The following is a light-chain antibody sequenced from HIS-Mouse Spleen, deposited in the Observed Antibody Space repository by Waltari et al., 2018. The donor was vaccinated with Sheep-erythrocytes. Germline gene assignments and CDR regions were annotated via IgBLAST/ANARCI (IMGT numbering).Light chain of an antibody. Sequence: DIQMTQSPSSLSASVGDRVTITCPASQSISSHLNWYQQKPGKAPELLSYAASSLQSGVPSRVSGSGSGTDFTLTISSLQPEDFATYYCQQSYSTPPTFGGGTKVEIK. CDR2: AAS. CDR1: QSISSH. J-gene: IGKJ4*01. V-gene: IGKV1-39*01. CDR3: QQSYSTPPT.